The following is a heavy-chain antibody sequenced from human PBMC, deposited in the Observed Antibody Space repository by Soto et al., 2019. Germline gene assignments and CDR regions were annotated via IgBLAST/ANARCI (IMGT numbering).Heavy chain of an antibody. CDR2: IYYGGST. V-gene: IGHV4-30-4*01. CDR1: GGSISSGDYY. CDR3: ARSTHLYGGKVYFDY. D-gene: IGHD2-15*01. Sequence: QVQLQESGPRLVKPSQTLSLSCTVSGGSISSGDYYWSWIRQPPGKGLEWIGYIYYGGSTYYNPSLKSRVTISVDSSKTQFSLKLSSVTAADTAVYYCARSTHLYGGKVYFDYWGQGTLVTVSS. J-gene: IGHJ4*02.